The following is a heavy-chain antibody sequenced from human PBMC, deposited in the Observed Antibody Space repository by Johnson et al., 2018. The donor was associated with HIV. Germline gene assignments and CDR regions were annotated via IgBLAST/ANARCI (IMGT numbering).Heavy chain of an antibody. Sequence: QVQLVESGGGVVQPGGSLRLSCAASGFTFSSYAMHWVRQAPGKGLEWVAVISYDGSNKYYADSVKGRFTVSRDNSKHTLYLQMNSLRAEDTAVYYCAKLIVNWNYDEQPSRAFDIWGQGTMVTVSS. V-gene: IGHV3-30-3*02. CDR1: GFTFSSYA. CDR3: AKLIVNWNYDEQPSRAFDI. J-gene: IGHJ3*02. D-gene: IGHD1-7*01. CDR2: ISYDGSNK.